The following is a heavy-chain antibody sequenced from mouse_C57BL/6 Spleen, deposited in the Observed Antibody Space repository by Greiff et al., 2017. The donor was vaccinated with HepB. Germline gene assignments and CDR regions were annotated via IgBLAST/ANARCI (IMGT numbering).Heavy chain of an antibody. CDR2: IYPRSGNT. Sequence: QVQLKQSGAELARPGASVKLSCKASGYTFTSYGISWVKQSTGQGLEWIGEIYPRSGNTYYNEKFKGKATLTADKSSSTAYMELRSLTSEDSAVYFCARSKIEGYFDVWGTGTTVTVSS. V-gene: IGHV1-81*01. CDR3: ARSKIEGYFDV. CDR1: GYTFTSYG. J-gene: IGHJ1*03.